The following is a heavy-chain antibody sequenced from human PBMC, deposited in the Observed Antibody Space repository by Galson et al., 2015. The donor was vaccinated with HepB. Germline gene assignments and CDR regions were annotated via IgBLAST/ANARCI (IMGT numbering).Heavy chain of an antibody. Sequence: ETLSLTCTVSGGSISASYWSWIRQPAGKGLEWIGRIGPSGNTNYNPSLKSRVTMSLDTSKNQFSLRLSSVTAADMAVYYCAGDRRYESGTYYSGWFDPWGQGTLVTVSS. J-gene: IGHJ5*02. CDR2: IGPSGNT. CDR3: AGDRRYESGTYYSGWFDP. D-gene: IGHD3-22*01. CDR1: GGSISASY. V-gene: IGHV4-4*07.